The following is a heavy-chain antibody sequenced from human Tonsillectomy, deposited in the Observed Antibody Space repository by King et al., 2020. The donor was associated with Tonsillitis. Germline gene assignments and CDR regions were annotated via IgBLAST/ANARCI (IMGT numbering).Heavy chain of an antibody. Sequence: VQLVESGGGVVQPGRSLRLSCAASGFTFSSYGMHWVRQAPGKGLEWVAVISYDGSNKYYADSVKGRFTISRHNSKNTLYLKMNSLRADDTAVHYCAKGPTKFCESSGYWFGNWYFDLWGRGTLVTISS. CDR1: GFTFSSYG. J-gene: IGHJ2*01. CDR3: AKGPTKFCESSGYWFGNWYFDL. CDR2: ISYDGSNK. D-gene: IGHD3-22*01. V-gene: IGHV3-30*18.